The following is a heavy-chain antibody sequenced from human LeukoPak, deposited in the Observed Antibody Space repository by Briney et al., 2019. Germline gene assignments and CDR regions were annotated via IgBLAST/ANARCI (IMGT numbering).Heavy chain of an antibody. Sequence: PGGSLRLSCAASGFIFNTYWMTWVRQTPGKGLEWVANIKPDGGEKKYVDSVKGRFTISRDNAEDSLYLQMNSLSREDTAIYYCVRRGGSDGWGAFDIWGQGTVVTVSS. D-gene: IGHD5-24*01. V-gene: IGHV3-7*03. J-gene: IGHJ3*02. CDR3: VRRGGSDGWGAFDI. CDR2: IKPDGGEK. CDR1: GFIFNTYW.